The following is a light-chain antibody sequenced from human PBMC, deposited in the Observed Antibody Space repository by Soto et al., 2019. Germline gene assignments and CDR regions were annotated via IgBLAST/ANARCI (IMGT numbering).Light chain of an antibody. CDR3: AAWDDSLNAWV. J-gene: IGLJ3*02. CDR2: HIT. V-gene: IGLV1-44*01. CDR1: SSNIGTDT. Sequence: QSVLTQPPSASGTPGQRVPISCSGSSSNIGTDTVNWYQQLPGTAPKLLIYHITQRPSGVPDRFSGSKSGTSASLAISELQSEDEAHYYCAAWDDSLNAWVFGGGTKLTVL.